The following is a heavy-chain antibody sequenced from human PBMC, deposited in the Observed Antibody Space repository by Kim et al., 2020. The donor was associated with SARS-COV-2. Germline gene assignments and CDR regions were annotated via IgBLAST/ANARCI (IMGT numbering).Heavy chain of an antibody. CDR3: ARQDLTTVTHDY. J-gene: IGHJ4*02. V-gene: IGHV4-39*01. CDR1: GGSISSSSYY. Sequence: SETLSRTCTVSGGSISSSSYYWGWIRQPPGKGLEWIGSIYYSGSTYYNPSLKSRVTISVDTSKNQFSLKLSSVTAADTAVYYCARQDLTTVTHDYWGQGTLVTVSS. D-gene: IGHD4-17*01. CDR2: IYYSGST.